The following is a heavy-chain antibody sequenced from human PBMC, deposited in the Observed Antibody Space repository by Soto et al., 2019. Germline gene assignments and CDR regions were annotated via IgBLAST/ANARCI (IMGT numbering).Heavy chain of an antibody. CDR2: INSDGSST. Sequence: EVPLVESGGGLVQPGGSLRLSCAASGLTFRTYWMHWVRQAPGKGLVWVSRINSDGSSTTYADSVKGRFTISRDNAKNTLYLQMNSLRAEDTAVYYCANQQNNWFDPWGQGTLVTVSS. CDR1: GLTFRTYW. J-gene: IGHJ5*02. D-gene: IGHD2-2*01. CDR3: ANQQNNWFDP. V-gene: IGHV3-74*01.